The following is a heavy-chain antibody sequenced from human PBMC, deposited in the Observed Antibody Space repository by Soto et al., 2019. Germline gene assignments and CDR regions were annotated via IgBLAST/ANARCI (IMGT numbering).Heavy chain of an antibody. CDR3: SVVWVRGVITRTRDYYGMDV. D-gene: IGHD3-10*01. V-gene: IGHV5-51*01. Sequence: PXESLKISCKGSGYSFTSYWIGWVRQMPGKGLEWMGIIYPGDSDTRYSPSFQGQVTISADKSISTAFLQWSSLKALDTVMYFFSVVWVRGVITRTRDYYGMDVWGQGTTVTVSS. J-gene: IGHJ6*02. CDR1: GYSFTSYW. CDR2: IYPGDSDT.